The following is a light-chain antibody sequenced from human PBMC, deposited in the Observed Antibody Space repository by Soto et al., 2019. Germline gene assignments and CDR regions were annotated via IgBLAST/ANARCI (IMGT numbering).Light chain of an antibody. V-gene: IGLV2-14*01. CDR3: SSYTSSSTSYV. CDR1: SSDVGGYNY. CDR2: DVS. J-gene: IGLJ1*01. Sequence: QSALTQPASVSGSPGQSITISCTGTSSDVGGYNYVSWYQQHPDKAPKLMIYDVSNRPSGVSNRFSGSKSGNTASLTISGLQAEDDADYYCSSYTSSSTSYVFGTGTKLTVL.